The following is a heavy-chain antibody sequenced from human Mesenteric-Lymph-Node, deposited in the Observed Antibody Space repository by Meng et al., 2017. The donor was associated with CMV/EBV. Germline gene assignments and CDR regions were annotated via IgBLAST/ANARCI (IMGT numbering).Heavy chain of an antibody. J-gene: IGHJ4*02. D-gene: IGHD2-15*01. V-gene: IGHV4-34*01. CDR2: NDHHGNT. Sequence: SETLSLTCAVYGGSFSEYYWSWIRQPPGKGLEWIGENDHHGNTNYNPYLNSRVTISVDTSKNQSSLELTSVTAADTAVYFCARVRMLGRSVAGYGTAFDYWGPGTLVTVSS. CDR3: ARVRMLGRSVAGYGTAFDY. CDR1: GGSFSEYY.